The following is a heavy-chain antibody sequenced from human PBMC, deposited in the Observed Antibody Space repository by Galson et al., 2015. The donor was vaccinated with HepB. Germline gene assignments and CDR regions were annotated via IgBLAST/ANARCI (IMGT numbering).Heavy chain of an antibody. D-gene: IGHD1-26*01. CDR3: ARSVGATTNPYYYGMDV. Sequence: SLRLSCATSGFKFGDYYMTWIRRAPGKGLEWVSYIGTSSSYIKSADSVAGRFTISRDNAKNSVYLEMNNLRPDDTALYYCARSVGATTNPYYYGMDVWGQGTTVTVSS. CDR2: IGTSSSYI. J-gene: IGHJ6*02. V-gene: IGHV3-11*06. CDR1: GFKFGDYY.